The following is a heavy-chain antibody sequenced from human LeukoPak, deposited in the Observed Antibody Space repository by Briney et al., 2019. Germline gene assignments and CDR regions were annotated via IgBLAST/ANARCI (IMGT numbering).Heavy chain of an antibody. D-gene: IGHD2-15*01. J-gene: IGHJ3*02. CDR1: GASIRSGDYY. V-gene: IGHV4-30-4*01. CDR3: ARDCSGGSCYGAFDI. Sequence: SETLSLTCTVSGASIRSGDYYWSWIRQPPGKGLEWFGYIYDSGSTYYNPSLKSRITISVDTSENRFSLKLSSVTATDTAVYYCARDCSGGSCYGAFDIWGQGTMVTVSS. CDR2: IYDSGST.